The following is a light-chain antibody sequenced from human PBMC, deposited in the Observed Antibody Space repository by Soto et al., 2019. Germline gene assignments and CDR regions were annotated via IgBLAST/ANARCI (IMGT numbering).Light chain of an antibody. CDR3: CSYTSSSTPWV. V-gene: IGLV2-14*03. Sequence: QSVLTQPASVSGSPGQSITISCTGTSSDVGGYNYVSWYQQHPGEAPKLIIYDVSDRPSGVSNRLSASKSGNTASLTISGLQPEDEADYYCCSYTSSSTPWVFGTGTQVTVL. J-gene: IGLJ1*01. CDR1: SSDVGGYNY. CDR2: DVS.